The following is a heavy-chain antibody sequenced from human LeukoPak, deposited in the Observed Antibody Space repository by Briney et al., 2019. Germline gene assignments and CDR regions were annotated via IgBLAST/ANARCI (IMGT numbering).Heavy chain of an antibody. CDR1: GFTFGTYA. J-gene: IGHJ3*02. CDR3: AKTLRGYTYGHAFDI. V-gene: IGHV3-23*01. Sequence: GGSLRLSCAAYGFTFGTYAMSWVRQAPGKGLEWVSAISGSGGSTYYADSVKGRFTISRDNSKNTLDLQMNSLRAEDTAVYYCAKTLRGYTYGHAFDIWGQGTMVTASS. D-gene: IGHD5-18*01. CDR2: ISGSGGST.